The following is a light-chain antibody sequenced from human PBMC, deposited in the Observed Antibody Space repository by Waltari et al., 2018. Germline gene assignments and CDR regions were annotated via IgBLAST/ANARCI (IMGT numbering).Light chain of an antibody. CDR2: DAS. V-gene: IGKV3-20*01. CDR1: QSVGRY. CDR3: QKYVNLPAT. J-gene: IGKJ1*01. Sequence: EIVLTQSPGTLSFSPGERATLSCSASQSVGRYLAWYQQKPGQAPRLLIYDASTRATGIPDRFSGSGSGTDFSLTISRLESEDFSVYYCQKYVNLPATFGQGTKVEIK.